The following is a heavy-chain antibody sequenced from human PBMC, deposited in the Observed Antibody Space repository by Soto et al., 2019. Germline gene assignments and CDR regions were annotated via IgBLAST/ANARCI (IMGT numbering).Heavy chain of an antibody. J-gene: IGHJ6*02. CDR2: IYHSGST. CDR1: GGSISSSNW. V-gene: IGHV4-4*02. CDR3: ARVSIAAAGTAFYYGMDV. D-gene: IGHD6-13*01. Sequence: KASETLSLTCAVSGGSISSSNWWSWVRQPPGKGLEWIGEIYHSGSTNYNPSLKSRVTISVDKSKNQFSLKLSSVTAADTAVYYCARVSIAAAGTAFYYGMDVWGQGTTVTVSS.